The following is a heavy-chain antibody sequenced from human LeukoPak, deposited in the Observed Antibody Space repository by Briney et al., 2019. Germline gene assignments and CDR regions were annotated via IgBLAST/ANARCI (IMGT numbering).Heavy chain of an antibody. V-gene: IGHV3-30-3*01. CDR1: GFTFSSYA. CDR2: ILYDGSNK. J-gene: IGHJ4*02. CDR3: AKGPLRGTAAAIDY. Sequence: GGSLRLSCAASGFTFSSYAMHWVRQAPGKGLEWVAVILYDGSNKYYADSVRGRFTISRDISTDTLWLQMDSLRTEDTAVYYCAKGPLRGTAAAIDYWGQGTLVTVSS. D-gene: IGHD2-2*01.